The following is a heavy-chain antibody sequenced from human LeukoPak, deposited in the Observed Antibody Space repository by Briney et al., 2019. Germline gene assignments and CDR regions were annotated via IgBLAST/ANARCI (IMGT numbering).Heavy chain of an antibody. CDR3: ARGARKGDDYGGFFDY. Sequence: AGGSLRLSCAASGFTFSRYAFHWVRQAPGKGLEWVAVISNDGSKKDYADSVKGRFTISRDNSKNTLYLQMNSLRAEDTAVYYCARGARKGDDYGGFFDYWGQGTLVTVSS. V-gene: IGHV3-30*04. J-gene: IGHJ4*02. D-gene: IGHD4-23*01. CDR1: GFTFSRYA. CDR2: ISNDGSKK.